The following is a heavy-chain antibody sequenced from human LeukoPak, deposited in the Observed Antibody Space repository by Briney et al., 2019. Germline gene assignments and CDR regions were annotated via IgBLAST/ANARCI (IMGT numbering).Heavy chain of an antibody. J-gene: IGHJ6*04. CDR2: ISGGGGGT. CDR1: GFTFSSYA. Sequence: PGGSLRLSCAASGFTFSSYAMNWVRQAPGKGLEWVSIISGGGGGTYYADSVKGRFTISRDNSENTLYLQMNSLRAEDTAVYYCARGHYHGSGSRTYGMDVWGKGTTVTVSS. V-gene: IGHV3-23*01. D-gene: IGHD3-10*01. CDR3: ARGHYHGSGSRTYGMDV.